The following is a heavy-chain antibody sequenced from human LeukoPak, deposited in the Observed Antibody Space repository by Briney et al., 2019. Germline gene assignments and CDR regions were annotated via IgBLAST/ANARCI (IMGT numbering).Heavy chain of an antibody. V-gene: IGHV4-59*01. CDR3: ATRQNRIDF. CDR1: GGSISSYY. Sequence: SETLSLTCTVSGGSISSYYWSWIRQPPGKGLEWIGYIYYSGSTNYNPSLKSRVTISVDTSKNQFSLKLFSVTAADTAVYYCATRQNRIDFWGQGTLVTVSS. J-gene: IGHJ4*02. D-gene: IGHD6-6*01. CDR2: IYYSGST.